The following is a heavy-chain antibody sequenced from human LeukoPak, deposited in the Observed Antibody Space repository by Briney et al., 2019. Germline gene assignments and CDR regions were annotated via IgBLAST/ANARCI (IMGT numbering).Heavy chain of an antibody. D-gene: IGHD6-13*01. CDR2: INQDGTEK. Sequence: GGSLRLSCVASGFSFTTYWMSWGRQAPGKGLEGVANINQDGTEKYYLDSVKGRFTIYRDNDKNSLYLQMNSLRAEDTTVYYCVGWINRIAAAGTHDAFDIWGQGTKVTVSS. CDR3: VGWINRIAAAGTHDAFDI. CDR1: GFSFTTYW. J-gene: IGHJ3*02. V-gene: IGHV3-7*01.